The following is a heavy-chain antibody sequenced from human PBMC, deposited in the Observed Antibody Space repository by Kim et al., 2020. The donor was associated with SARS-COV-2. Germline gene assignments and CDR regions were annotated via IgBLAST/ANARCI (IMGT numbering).Heavy chain of an antibody. J-gene: IGHJ6*02. CDR1: GGSFSGFH. D-gene: IGHD2-2*02. CDR3: ARGRAGVVPSPILGIGPHYDYYAMDV. V-gene: IGHV4-34*01. Sequence: SETLSLTCAVYGGSFSGFHWSWIRQPPGQGLEWIGEINHSGSTNYNPSLKSRVTISVDTSKSQFSLKLNFVTAADTAVYYCARGRAGVVPSPILGIGPHYDYYAMDVWGRGTTVTVSS. CDR2: INHSGST.